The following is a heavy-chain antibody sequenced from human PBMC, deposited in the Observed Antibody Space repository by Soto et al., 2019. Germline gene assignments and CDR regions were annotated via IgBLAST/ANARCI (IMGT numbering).Heavy chain of an antibody. Sequence: GGSLRLSCAASGFTFSSYSMNWVRQAPGKGLEWVSSISSSSSYIYYADSVKGRFTISRDNAKNSLYLQMNSLRAEDTAVYYCATQGTGTTGTGGYWGQGTLVTVSS. CDR2: ISSSSSYI. D-gene: IGHD1-1*01. J-gene: IGHJ4*02. V-gene: IGHV3-21*01. CDR1: GFTFSSYS. CDR3: ATQGTGTTGTGGY.